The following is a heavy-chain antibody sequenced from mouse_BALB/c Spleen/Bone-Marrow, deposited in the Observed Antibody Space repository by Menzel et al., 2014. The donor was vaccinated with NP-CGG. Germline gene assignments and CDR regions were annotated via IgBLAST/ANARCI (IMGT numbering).Heavy chain of an antibody. V-gene: IGHV5-6-5*01. CDR3: ARAPQLLYYFDY. CDR2: ISNGGST. CDR1: GFTFSTYA. J-gene: IGHJ2*01. Sequence: EVQGVESGGGLVKPGGSLTLSCAASGFTFSTYAMSWVRQTPEKRLEWVASISNGGSTYYQDSVKGRFTISRDNARNILYLQMSSLRSEDTAMYYCARAPQLLYYFDYWGQGTTLTVSS. D-gene: IGHD4-1*02.